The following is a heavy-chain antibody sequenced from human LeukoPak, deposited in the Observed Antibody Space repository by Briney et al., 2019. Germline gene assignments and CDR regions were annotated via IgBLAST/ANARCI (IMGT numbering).Heavy chain of an antibody. CDR1: GGSISSNTHY. D-gene: IGHD1-7*01. CDR3: ARQQYRLELYYFDY. CDR2: IYYSGIT. V-gene: IGHV4-39*01. Sequence: SETLSLTCTVSGGSISSNTHYWGWIRQPPGKGLEWIGSIYYSGITYYNPSLKSRVTISVDTSKNQFSLKLSSVTAADTAVYYCARQQYRLELYYFDYWGQGTLVTVSS. J-gene: IGHJ4*02.